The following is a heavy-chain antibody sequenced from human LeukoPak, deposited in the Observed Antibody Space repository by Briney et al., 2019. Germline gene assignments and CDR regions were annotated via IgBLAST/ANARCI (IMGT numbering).Heavy chain of an antibody. D-gene: IGHD3-22*01. J-gene: IGHJ5*02. CDR2: MYYSGST. CDR1: GVSISSGDYY. CDR3: ARPYYYDSRIDP. Sequence: SETLSLTCTVSGVSISSGDYYWSWIRQPPGKGLEWIGYMYYSGSTYYNPSLKGRVIISLDTSKNQLSLKLSSVTAADTAVYYCARPYYYDSRIDPWGQGTLVTVS. V-gene: IGHV4-30-4*01.